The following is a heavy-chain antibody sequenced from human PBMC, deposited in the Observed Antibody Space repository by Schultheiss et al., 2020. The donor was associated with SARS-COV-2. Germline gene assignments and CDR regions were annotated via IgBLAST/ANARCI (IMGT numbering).Heavy chain of an antibody. Sequence: SETLSLTCTVSGGSISSSSYYWGWIRQPPGKGLEWIGSIYYSGSTYYNPSLKSRVTISVDTSKNQFSLKLSSVTAADTAVYYCARAGGNWIYPESNWFDPWGQGTLVTVSS. D-gene: IGHD1-7*01. CDR3: ARAGGNWIYPESNWFDP. V-gene: IGHV4-39*01. CDR2: IYYSGST. J-gene: IGHJ5*02. CDR1: GGSISSSSYY.